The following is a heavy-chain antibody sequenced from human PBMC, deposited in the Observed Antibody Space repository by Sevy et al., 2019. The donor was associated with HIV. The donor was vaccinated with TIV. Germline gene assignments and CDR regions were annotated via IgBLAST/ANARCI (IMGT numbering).Heavy chain of an antibody. D-gene: IGHD2-21*01. CDR1: GFPFNDHA. Sequence: GGSLRLSCAASGFPFNDHAMHWVRQIPGKGLEWVSGVSWNSSNIGYADSVKGRFTISRDNANHFLYLEMNSLRPEDTAFYYCAKDINRGCDGINCYPYYYYFYGLDVLGQGTTVTVSS. CDR2: VSWNSSNI. J-gene: IGHJ6*02. V-gene: IGHV3-9*01. CDR3: AKDINRGCDGINCYPYYYYFYGLDV.